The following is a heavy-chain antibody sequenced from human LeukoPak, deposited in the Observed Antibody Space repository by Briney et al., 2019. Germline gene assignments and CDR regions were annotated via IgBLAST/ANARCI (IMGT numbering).Heavy chain of an antibody. Sequence: GGSLRLSCAASGFTFSSYGMHWVRQAPGKGLEWVAVISYDGSNKYYADSVKGRFTISRDNSKNTLYLQMNSLRAEDTAVYYCAKEGVYYDILTGPSGYWGQGTLVTVSS. CDR3: AKEGVYYDILTGPSGY. V-gene: IGHV3-30*18. J-gene: IGHJ4*02. CDR1: GFTFSSYG. D-gene: IGHD3-9*01. CDR2: ISYDGSNK.